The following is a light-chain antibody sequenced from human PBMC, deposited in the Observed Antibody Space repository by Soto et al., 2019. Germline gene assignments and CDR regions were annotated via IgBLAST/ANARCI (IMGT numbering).Light chain of an antibody. CDR3: QQYGSSPLT. Sequence: EIVVTQSPGTLSLSPGERATLSRRASQSVSSSNLAWYQQKPGQAPRLLIYGASSRATGIPDRFSGSGSGTDFILTISRLETEDFAVYYCQQYGSSPLTFGGGTKVDIK. CDR2: GAS. V-gene: IGKV3-20*01. J-gene: IGKJ4*01. CDR1: QSVSSSN.